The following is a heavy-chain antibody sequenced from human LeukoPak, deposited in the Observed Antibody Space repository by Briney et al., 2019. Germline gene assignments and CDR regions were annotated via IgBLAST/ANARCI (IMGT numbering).Heavy chain of an antibody. D-gene: IGHD4-17*01. Sequence: SETLSLTCTVSGGSISSYYWSWIRQPPGKGLEWIGYSYYSGSTNYNPSLKSRVTISVDTSKNQFSLKLSSVAAADTAVYYCATVVTRDYFDYWGQGTLVTVSS. V-gene: IGHV4-59*01. CDR2: SYYSGST. CDR3: ATVVTRDYFDY. J-gene: IGHJ4*02. CDR1: GGSISSYY.